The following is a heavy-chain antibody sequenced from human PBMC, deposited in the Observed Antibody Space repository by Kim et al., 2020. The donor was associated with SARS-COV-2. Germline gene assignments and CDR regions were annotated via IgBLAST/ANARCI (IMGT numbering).Heavy chain of an antibody. J-gene: IGHJ4*01. D-gene: IGHD3-3*02. CDR3: ARVRGIFISGDYRRSRYFDY. CDR1: GYTFINYY. CDR2: INPSDGST. Sequence: ASVKVSCKASGYTFINYYIHWVRQAPGQGLEWMGIINPSDGSTNYAPKFQGRPTMTRDTSTSTVYMQVSSLRSDDTAVYYCARVRGIFISGDYRRSRYFDYWGQGTLVTVSS. V-gene: IGHV1-46*01.